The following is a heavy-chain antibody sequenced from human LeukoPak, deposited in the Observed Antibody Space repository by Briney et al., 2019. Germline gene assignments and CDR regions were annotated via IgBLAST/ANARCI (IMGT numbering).Heavy chain of an antibody. CDR3: ASLGYCSGGSCCGRADAFDI. J-gene: IGHJ3*02. D-gene: IGHD2-15*01. Sequence: GGSLRLSCAASGFTFSSYSMNWVRQAPGKGLEWVSSISSSSSYIYYADSVKGRFTISRDNAKNSLYLQMNSLRAEDTAVYYCASLGYCSGGSCCGRADAFDIWGQGTMVTVSS. V-gene: IGHV3-21*01. CDR1: GFTFSSYS. CDR2: ISSSSSYI.